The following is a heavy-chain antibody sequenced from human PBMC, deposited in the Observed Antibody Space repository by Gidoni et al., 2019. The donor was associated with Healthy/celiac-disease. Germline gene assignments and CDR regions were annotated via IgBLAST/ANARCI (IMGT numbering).Heavy chain of an antibody. V-gene: IGHV1-2*02. CDR2: INPNSGGT. CDR1: GYTFPGYY. CDR3: ARALCVRGHNWFDP. J-gene: IGHJ5*02. Sequence: QVQLVQSGAEVKQPGASVKVSCQASGYTFPGYYMHGVRQAPGQGLEWMGWINPNSGGTNYAQKFQGRVTMTRDTSISTAYMELSRLRSDDTAVYYCARALCVRGHNWFDPWGQGTLVTVSS. D-gene: IGHD3-10*02.